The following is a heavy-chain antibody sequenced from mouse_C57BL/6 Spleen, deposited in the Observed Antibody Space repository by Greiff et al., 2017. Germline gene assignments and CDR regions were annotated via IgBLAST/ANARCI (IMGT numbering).Heavy chain of an antibody. CDR3: AKMDDGGPWCAY. CDR2: IWRGGST. Sequence: QVQLQQSGPGLVQPSQSLSITCTVSGFSLTSYGVHWVRQSPGKGLEWLGVIWRGGSTDYNAAFMSRLSITKDNSKSQVFFNMNSLQADDTAIYYCAKMDDGGPWCAYWGQGTLVTVSA. D-gene: IGHD2-12*01. CDR1: GFSLTSYG. V-gene: IGHV2-5*01. J-gene: IGHJ3*01.